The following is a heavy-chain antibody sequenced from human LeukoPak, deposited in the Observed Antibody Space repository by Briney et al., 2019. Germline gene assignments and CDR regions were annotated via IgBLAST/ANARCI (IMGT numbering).Heavy chain of an antibody. V-gene: IGHV3-74*01. CDR2: INSDGSST. D-gene: IGHD3-22*01. Sequence: GGSLRLSCAASGFTFSRYWMHWVRQAPGKGLVWVSRINSDGSSTDYADSVKGRFTISRDNAKNTLHLQMNSLRADDTALYYCALQKVTDSYADYWGQGTLVTVSS. CDR1: GFTFSRYW. J-gene: IGHJ4*02. CDR3: ALQKVTDSYADY.